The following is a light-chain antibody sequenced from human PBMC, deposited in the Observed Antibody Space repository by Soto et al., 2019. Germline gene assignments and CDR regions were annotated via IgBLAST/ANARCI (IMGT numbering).Light chain of an antibody. CDR1: QGISSY. V-gene: IGKV1-8*01. CDR2: AAS. CDR3: QQYYSYPQT. J-gene: IGKJ1*01. Sequence: IQMTQSPSSLSASTGDRVTITCRASQGISSYLAWYQQKPGKAPKLLIYAASTLQSGVPSRFSGSGSGTDFTLTICCLQSEDFATYYCQQYYSYPQTFGQGTKVDI.